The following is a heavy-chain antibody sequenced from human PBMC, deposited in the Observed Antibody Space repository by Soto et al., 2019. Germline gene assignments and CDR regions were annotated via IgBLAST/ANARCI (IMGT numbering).Heavy chain of an antibody. J-gene: IGHJ4*02. CDR2: ISGSGGSR. CDR1: GFTFSSYS. D-gene: IGHD4-17*01. V-gene: IGHV3-23*01. CDR3: AKADSVDYGEFDY. Sequence: GGSLRLSCAASGFTFSSYSMNWVRQAPGKGLEWVSGISGSGGSRYYADSVKGRFTISRDNSKSTLYLQMNSLRAEDTAIYYCAKADSVDYGEFDYWGQGTL.